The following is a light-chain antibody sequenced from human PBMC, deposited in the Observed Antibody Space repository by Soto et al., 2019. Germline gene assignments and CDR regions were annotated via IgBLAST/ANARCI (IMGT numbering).Light chain of an antibody. V-gene: IGKV1-5*01. J-gene: IGKJ1*01. CDR1: QSISNW. Sequence: DIQMTQSPSTLSASVGDRVTITCRASQSISNWLAWYQQKPGKAPKLLIYDASSLESGIPSRFSGSGSGTEFTLTISSLQPDDSATYYCQQYNSYWTFGQGTKVKIE. CDR2: DAS. CDR3: QQYNSYWT.